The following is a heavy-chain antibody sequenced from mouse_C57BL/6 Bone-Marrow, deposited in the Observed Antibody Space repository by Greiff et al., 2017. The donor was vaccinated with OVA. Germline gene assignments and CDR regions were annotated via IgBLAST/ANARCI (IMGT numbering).Heavy chain of an antibody. CDR1: GFTFTDYY. CDR2: IRNKANGYTT. Sequence: EVKVVESGGGLVQPGGSLSLSCAASGFTFTDYYMSWVRQPPGKALEWLGFIRNKANGYTTEYSVSVKGRFTISRDNSQSILYLQMNALRAEDSATYYCARFYDGYYSFAYWGQGTLVTVSA. J-gene: IGHJ3*01. D-gene: IGHD2-3*01. CDR3: ARFYDGYYSFAY. V-gene: IGHV7-3*01.